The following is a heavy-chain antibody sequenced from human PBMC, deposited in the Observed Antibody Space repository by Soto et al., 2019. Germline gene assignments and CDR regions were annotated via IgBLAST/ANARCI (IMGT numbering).Heavy chain of an antibody. CDR1: VFSFIDYY. D-gene: IGHD3-16*01. CDR2: ITSSGGNA. V-gene: IGHV3-11*01. CDR3: ARDMYTNYVNYFDL. Sequence: PGWSLRLSCASSVFSFIDYYMTWMRRTPEEGLEWISTITSSGGNAYYAASVKGRVTISRDNAHNSLYLQMTGLRAEDTALYYFARDMYTNYVNYFDLWGHGTLVTVSS. J-gene: IGHJ5*02.